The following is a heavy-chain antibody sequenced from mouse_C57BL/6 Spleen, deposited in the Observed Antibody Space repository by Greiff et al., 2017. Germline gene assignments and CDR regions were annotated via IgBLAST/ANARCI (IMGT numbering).Heavy chain of an antibody. V-gene: IGHV10-1*01. CDR2: IRSKSNNYAT. Sequence: EVKLMESGGGLVQPKGSLKLSCAASGFSFNTYAMNWVRQAPGKGLEWVARIRSKSNNYATYYADSVKDRFTISRDDSESMLYLQMNNLKTEDTAMHCCVSDWPGFAYWGQGTLVTVSA. CDR3: VSDWPGFAY. CDR1: GFSFNTYA. J-gene: IGHJ3*01. D-gene: IGHD2-13*01.